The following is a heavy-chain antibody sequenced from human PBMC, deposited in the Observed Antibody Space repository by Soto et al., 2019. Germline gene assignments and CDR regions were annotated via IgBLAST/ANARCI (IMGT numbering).Heavy chain of an antibody. CDR1: GFTFSNYA. D-gene: IGHD3-10*01. Sequence: GGSLRLSCTASGFTFSNYAMTWVRQAPGSRLERVAKIAGGGGSTFYADSVKGRFTISRDNSKNTRYLQMNGLRAEDTAVYYCAKDRLGLLWFGEPRINWFDPWGQGTLVTLSS. J-gene: IGHJ5*02. CDR3: AKDRLGLLWFGEPRINWFDP. V-gene: IGHV3-23*01. CDR2: IAGGGGST.